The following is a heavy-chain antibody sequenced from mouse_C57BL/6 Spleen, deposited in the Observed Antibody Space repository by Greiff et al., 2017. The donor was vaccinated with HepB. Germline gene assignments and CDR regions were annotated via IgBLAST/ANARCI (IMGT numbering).Heavy chain of an antibody. CDR1: GFTFSDYC. D-gene: IGHD2-3*01. J-gene: IGHJ4*01. V-gene: IGHV5-17*01. CDR2: ISSGSSTI. CDR3: ARMILYDPLAMDY. Sequence: EVQRVESGAGLVKPGGSLKLSCAASGFTFSDYCMHWVRQAPEDGLEWVAYISSGSSTIYYADTVKGRVTITRDNSENTQFLQMTSLTTEDTAMYYCARMILYDPLAMDYWGQGTSVTVSS.